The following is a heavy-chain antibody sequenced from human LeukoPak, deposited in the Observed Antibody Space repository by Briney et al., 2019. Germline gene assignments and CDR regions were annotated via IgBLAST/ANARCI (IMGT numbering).Heavy chain of an antibody. CDR1: GFTFSSYE. J-gene: IGHJ4*02. CDR2: ISSSGSTI. D-gene: IGHD6-19*01. V-gene: IGHV3-48*03. Sequence: GGSLRLSCAASGFTFSSYEMNWVRQAPGKGLEWVSYISSSGSTIYYADSVKGRFTISRDNAKNSLYLQMNSPRAEDTAVYYCARDREAVDTKAWYFDYWGQGTLVTVSS. CDR3: ARDREAVDTKAWYFDY.